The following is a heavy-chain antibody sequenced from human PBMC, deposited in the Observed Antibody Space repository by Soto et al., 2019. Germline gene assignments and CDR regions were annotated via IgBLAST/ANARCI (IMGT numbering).Heavy chain of an antibody. Sequence: QVQLVQSGAEVKKPGSSVTVSCKASGGTFSSYTISWVRQAPGQGLEWMGGIIPIFGTANYAQKFQGRVTIXEDLSXXTADMELSGLRSEDTAVYYCARGNHRWLQLWYFDLWGRGTLVTVSS. CDR1: GGTFSSYT. V-gene: IGHV1-69*12. CDR2: IIPIFGTA. J-gene: IGHJ2*01. D-gene: IGHD5-12*01. CDR3: ARGNHRWLQLWYFDL.